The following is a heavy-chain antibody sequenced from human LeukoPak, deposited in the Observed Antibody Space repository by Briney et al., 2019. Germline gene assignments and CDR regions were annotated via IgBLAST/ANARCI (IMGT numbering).Heavy chain of an antibody. CDR1: GGTFSSYA. V-gene: IGHV1-69*05. CDR2: IIPIFGTA. J-gene: IGHJ6*03. CDR3: ARSSSDYYGSGYYYYMDV. Sequence: SVTVSCKASGGTFSSYAISWVRQAPGQGLEWMGGIIPIFGTANYAQKFQGRVTITTDESTSTAYMELSSLRSEDTAVYYCARSSSDYYGSGYYYYMDVWGKGTTVTVSS. D-gene: IGHD3-10*01.